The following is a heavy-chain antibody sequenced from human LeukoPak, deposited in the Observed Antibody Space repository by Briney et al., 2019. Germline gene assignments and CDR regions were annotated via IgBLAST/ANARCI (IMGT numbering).Heavy chain of an antibody. J-gene: IGHJ4*02. Sequence: PSETLSLTCTVSGGSISSGGYYWSWLRQPPGKGLEWIGYIYHSGSTYYNPSLKSRVTISVDRSKNQFSLKLSSVTAADTAVYYCARADEYSSYAFDYWGQGTLVTVSS. D-gene: IGHD6-6*01. CDR2: IYHSGST. CDR3: ARADEYSSYAFDY. CDR1: GGSISSGGYY. V-gene: IGHV4-30-2*01.